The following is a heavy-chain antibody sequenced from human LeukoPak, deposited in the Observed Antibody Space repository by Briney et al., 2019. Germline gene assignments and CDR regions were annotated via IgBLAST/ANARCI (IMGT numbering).Heavy chain of an antibody. CDR3: AELGITMIGGV. CDR2: ISFRGDIT. CDR1: GFTFSSNG. D-gene: IGHD3-10*02. Sequence: PGGSLRLSCAASGFTFSSNGMSWVRQAPGKGLEWVSAISFRGDITYYADSAKGRFTVSRDNAKNSLYLQMNSLRAEDTAVYYCAELGITMIGGVWGKGTTVTISS. J-gene: IGHJ6*04. V-gene: IGHV3-23*01.